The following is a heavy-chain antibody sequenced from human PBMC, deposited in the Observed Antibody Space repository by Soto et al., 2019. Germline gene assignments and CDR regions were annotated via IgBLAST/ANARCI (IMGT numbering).Heavy chain of an antibody. CDR1: GYSFTTYG. CDR3: AREGPAPYYYSGMDV. V-gene: IGHV1-18*01. CDR2: ISGYNGNT. J-gene: IGHJ6*04. Sequence: QVQLVQSRGEVKKPGASVKVSCKTSGYSFTTYGFSWVRQAPGQGLEWMGWISGYNGNTNYAQKFQGRVTMTTDTSTSTAYIELTSLRSDDTAVYYCAREGPAPYYYSGMDVWGKGSTVTVSS.